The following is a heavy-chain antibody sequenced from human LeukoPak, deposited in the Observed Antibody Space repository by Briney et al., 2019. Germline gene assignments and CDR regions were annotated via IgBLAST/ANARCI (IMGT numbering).Heavy chain of an antibody. CDR2: INPNSGGT. CDR3: ARGLRFLEWLPLDY. CDR1: GYTSTGYY. Sequence: GASVKVSCKASGYTSTGYYMHWVRQAPGQGLEWMGWINPNSGGTNYAQKFQGRVTMTRNTSISTAYMELSSLRSEDTAVYYCARGLRFLEWLPLDYWGQGTLVTVSS. D-gene: IGHD3-3*01. J-gene: IGHJ4*02. V-gene: IGHV1-2*02.